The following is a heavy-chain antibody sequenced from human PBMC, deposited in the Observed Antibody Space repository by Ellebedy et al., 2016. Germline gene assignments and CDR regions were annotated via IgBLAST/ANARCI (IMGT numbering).Heavy chain of an antibody. J-gene: IGHJ3*02. Sequence: SVKVSCXASGGTFSSYAISWVRQAPGQGLEWMGRIIPILGIANYAQKFQGRVTITADKSTSTAYMELSSLRSEDTAVYYCARDRDSSGYYSGVGAFDIWGQGTMVTVSS. CDR3: ARDRDSSGYYSGVGAFDI. V-gene: IGHV1-69*04. D-gene: IGHD3-22*01. CDR2: IIPILGIA. CDR1: GGTFSSYA.